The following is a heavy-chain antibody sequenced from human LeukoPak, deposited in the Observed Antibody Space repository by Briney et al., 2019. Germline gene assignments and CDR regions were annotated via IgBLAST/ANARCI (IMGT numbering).Heavy chain of an antibody. CDR1: GFTFSTYW. Sequence: GGSLILSCAASGFTFSTYWMHWVRQAPGKGLVWVSRINTDGSSTSYADSVKGRFTISRDNAKNTLYLQMNSLRAEDTAVYYCARGGESRAVAVTGIGYWGQGTLVTVSS. J-gene: IGHJ4*02. CDR3: ARGGESRAVAVTGIGY. CDR2: INTDGSST. V-gene: IGHV3-74*01. D-gene: IGHD6-19*01.